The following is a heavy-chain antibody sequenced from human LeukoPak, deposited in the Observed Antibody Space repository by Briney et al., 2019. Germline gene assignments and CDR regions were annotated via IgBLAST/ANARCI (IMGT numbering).Heavy chain of an antibody. Sequence: GGSLRLSCPASGFTYSNYAMHWVRQAPGKGLEWVAIISYDESNKYYADSVKGRFTISRDNSKNTLYLQMNSLRAEDTAVYYCASSGYYYGSFDYWGQGTLVTVSS. CDR3: ASSGYYYGSFDY. V-gene: IGHV3-30-3*01. CDR2: ISYDESNK. J-gene: IGHJ4*02. D-gene: IGHD3-22*01. CDR1: GFTYSNYA.